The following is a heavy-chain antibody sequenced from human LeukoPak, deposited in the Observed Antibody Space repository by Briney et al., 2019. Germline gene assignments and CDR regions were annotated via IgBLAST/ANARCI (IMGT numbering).Heavy chain of an antibody. D-gene: IGHD3-10*01. CDR1: GGSGSSSSYD. CDR3: AGHSGPLTWLDS. J-gene: IGHJ4*02. CDR2: MYYSGST. Sequence: SETLSLTCTVSGGSGSSSSYDWSRIRQPPGKGLEWIGYMYYSGSTNYNPSLKSRVTISVDTSKNQVSLKLSSVTAADAAVYYCAGHSGPLTWLDSWGQGTLVTVSS. V-gene: IGHV4-61*01.